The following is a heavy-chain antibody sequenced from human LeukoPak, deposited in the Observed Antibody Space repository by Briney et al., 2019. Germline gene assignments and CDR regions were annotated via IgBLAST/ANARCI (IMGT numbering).Heavy chain of an antibody. CDR2: IYYSGST. V-gene: IGHV4-39*01. CDR3: ARQGYSSGWYGDY. J-gene: IGHJ4*02. D-gene: IGHD6-19*01. CDR1: GGSISSSSYY. Sequence: PSETLSLTCTVSGGSISSSSYYWGWIRQPPGKGLEWIGSIYYSGSTYYNPSLKSRATISVDTSKNQFSLKLSSVTAADTAVYYCARQGYSSGWYGDYWGQGTLVPVSS.